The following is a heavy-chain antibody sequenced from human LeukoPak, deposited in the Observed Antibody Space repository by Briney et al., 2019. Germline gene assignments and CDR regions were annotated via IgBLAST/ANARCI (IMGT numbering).Heavy chain of an antibody. J-gene: IGHJ4*02. CDR1: RFTFSRYG. D-gene: IGHD5-18*01. V-gene: IGHV3-30*03. CDR2: ISYDGSNK. Sequence: GRSLRLSCAASRFTFSRYGMHWVRQAPGKGLEWVAVISYDGSNKYYADSVKGRFTISRDNSKNTLYLQMNSLRPEDTAVYYCARDWARYSYGSYFDYWGQGTLVTVSS. CDR3: ARDWARYSYGSYFDY.